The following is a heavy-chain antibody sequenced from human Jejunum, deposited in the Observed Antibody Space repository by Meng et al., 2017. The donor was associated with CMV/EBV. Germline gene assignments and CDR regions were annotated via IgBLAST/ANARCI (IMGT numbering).Heavy chain of an antibody. J-gene: IGHJ4*02. Sequence: SGITFSNSWVHWVRQGPGKGLVWVSRIKSDGSGTTYADSVKGRFTVSRDNAKNTLYLQMDSLRAEDTAVYYCVRGGGGSYYGFRWGRGTLVTVSS. CDR3: VRGGGGSYYGFR. V-gene: IGHV3-74*01. CDR2: IKSDGSGT. D-gene: IGHD3/OR15-3a*01. CDR1: GITFSNSW.